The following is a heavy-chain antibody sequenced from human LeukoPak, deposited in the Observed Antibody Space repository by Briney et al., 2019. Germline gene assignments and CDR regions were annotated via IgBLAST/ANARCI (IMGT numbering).Heavy chain of an antibody. CDR3: AREGITGDDLGY. D-gene: IGHD7-27*01. J-gene: IGHJ4*02. Sequence: SQTLSLTCTVSGGSISSGDYYWSWLRQPPGTGLEWIGYIYYSGSTYYNPSLKSRVTISVDTSMNQFSLKLSSVTAADTAVYCCAREGITGDDLGYWGQGTLVTVSS. V-gene: IGHV4-30-4*08. CDR1: GGSISSGDYY. CDR2: IYYSGST.